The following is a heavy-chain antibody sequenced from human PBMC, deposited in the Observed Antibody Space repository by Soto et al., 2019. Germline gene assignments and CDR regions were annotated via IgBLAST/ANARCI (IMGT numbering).Heavy chain of an antibody. J-gene: IGHJ4*02. Sequence: EVQLVESGGGLVQPGGSLRLSCAASGFIFSSYWMHWVRQAPGKGLVWVSGINGDGSTATYADSVKGRFIISRDNAKNMLYLQMNSLTAEDTAVYYCARPRYDGSGTPFDHWGQGTLVTVSS. V-gene: IGHV3-74*01. CDR3: ARPRYDGSGTPFDH. CDR1: GFIFSSYW. D-gene: IGHD3-22*01. CDR2: INGDGSTA.